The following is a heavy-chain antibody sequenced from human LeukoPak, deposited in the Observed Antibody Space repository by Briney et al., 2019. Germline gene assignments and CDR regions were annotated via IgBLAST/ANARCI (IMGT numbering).Heavy chain of an antibody. J-gene: IGHJ4*02. V-gene: IGHV3-30-3*01. CDR1: GFTFSSYA. Sequence: GRSLRLSCAASGFTFSSYAMHWVRQAPGKGLEWVAVISYDGSNKYYADSVKGRFTISRDNSKNTLYLQMNSLRAEDTAVYYCARDCHASIAAAGTDFDYWGQGTLVTVSS. CDR2: ISYDGSNK. CDR3: ARDCHASIAAAGTDFDY. D-gene: IGHD6-13*01.